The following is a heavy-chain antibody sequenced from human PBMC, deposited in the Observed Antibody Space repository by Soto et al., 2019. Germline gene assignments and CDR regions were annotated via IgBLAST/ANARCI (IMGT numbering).Heavy chain of an antibody. CDR1: GFTFSTYN. V-gene: IGHV3-21*01. D-gene: IGHD3-10*01. Sequence: PGGSLRLSCVASGFTFSTYNMNWVRQAPGKGLEWVSSISSSSSYIYYADSMKGRFTISRDNAKNSLYLQMSSQRAEDTAVYYCARVRTTNDAFEIWGQGTLVTVSS. CDR3: ARVRTTNDAFEI. CDR2: ISSSSSYI. J-gene: IGHJ3*02.